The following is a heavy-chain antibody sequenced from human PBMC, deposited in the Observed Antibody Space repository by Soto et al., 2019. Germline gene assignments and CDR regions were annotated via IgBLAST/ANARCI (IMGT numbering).Heavy chain of an antibody. CDR2: VDPNGGGSYT. CDR1: GYSFTDYK. CDR3: ARQWLTDYYYGMDV. J-gene: IGHJ6*02. Sequence: KVSCKTSGYSFTDYKLHWVRQAPGQGLEWMGWVDPNGGGSYTNYSPSFQGHVTISADKSISTAYLQWSSLKASDTAMYYCARQWLTDYYYGMDVWGQGTTVTVSS. V-gene: IGHV5-10-1*01. D-gene: IGHD6-19*01.